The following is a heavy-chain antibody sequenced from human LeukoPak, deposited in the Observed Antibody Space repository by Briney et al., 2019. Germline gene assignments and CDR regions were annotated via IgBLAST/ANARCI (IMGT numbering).Heavy chain of an antibody. CDR3: ARRYSYGGYFDY. CDR2: INSDGSST. V-gene: IGHV3-74*01. J-gene: IGHJ4*02. CDR1: GFTFSSYW. Sequence: AGSLRLSCAASGFTFSSYWMHWVRQVPGEGLVWVSRINSDGSSTDYADSVKGRFTISRDNAKNTLYLQMNSLRAEDTAVYYCARRYSYGGYFDYWGQGTLVTVSS. D-gene: IGHD5-18*01.